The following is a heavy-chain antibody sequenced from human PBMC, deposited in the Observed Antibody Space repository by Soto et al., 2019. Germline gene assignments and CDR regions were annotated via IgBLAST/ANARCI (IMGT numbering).Heavy chain of an antibody. Sequence: GGSLRLSCAASGFTVSNNWMTWVRQAPGKGLEWLANIKPDGSEKYYVDSVKGQFTISKDNAKNSLYLHMNSLRVEDTAMYYCATGSGWIFGYWGQGALVTVTS. CDR3: ATGSGWIFGY. CDR1: GFTVSNNW. J-gene: IGHJ4*02. D-gene: IGHD6-19*01. CDR2: IKPDGSEK. V-gene: IGHV3-7*01.